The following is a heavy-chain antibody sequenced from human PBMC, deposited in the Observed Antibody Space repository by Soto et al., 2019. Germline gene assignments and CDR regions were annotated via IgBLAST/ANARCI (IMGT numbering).Heavy chain of an antibody. Sequence: PGGSLRLSCTASGFTFGDYAMSWFRQAPGKGLEWVGFIRSKAYGGTTEYAASVKGRFTISRDDSKSIAYLQMNSLKTEDTAVYYCAKSGVGSNKWSLDYWRQGTLVTVSS. V-gene: IGHV3-49*03. D-gene: IGHD1-26*01. CDR2: IRSKAYGGTT. J-gene: IGHJ4*01. CDR1: GFTFGDYA. CDR3: AKSGVGSNKWSLDY.